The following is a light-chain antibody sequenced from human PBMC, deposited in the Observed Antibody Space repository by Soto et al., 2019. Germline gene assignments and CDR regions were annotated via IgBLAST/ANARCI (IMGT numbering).Light chain of an antibody. Sequence: DIQLTQSPSFLSASVGDRVTITCRASQGIYSYLAWYQHRPGKAPKLLIYGASTLHSGVPSRFSGSGSGTEFTLTISGLQHEDFATYYCQELSSYPRTVGKGTNLEVK. CDR3: QELSSYPRT. J-gene: IGKJ2*02. CDR1: QGIYSY. CDR2: GAS. V-gene: IGKV1-9*01.